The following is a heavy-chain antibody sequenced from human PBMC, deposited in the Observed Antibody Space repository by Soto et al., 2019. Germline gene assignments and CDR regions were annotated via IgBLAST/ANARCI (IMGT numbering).Heavy chain of an antibody. CDR2: VSHDGRKT. CDR1: GFIFSNNG. CDR3: ARDLRQGASGATVYGMDV. D-gene: IGHD7-27*01. Sequence: QVQLVESGGGEVQPGTSLRLSCIASGFIFSNNGMHWVRQAPGKGLEWVALVSHDGRKTFYADSVKGRLTIYRGNSKNTVYLHMNHLRPEDTAVYRCARDLRQGASGATVYGMDVWGQGTPVTVSS. J-gene: IGHJ6*02. V-gene: IGHV3-30*03.